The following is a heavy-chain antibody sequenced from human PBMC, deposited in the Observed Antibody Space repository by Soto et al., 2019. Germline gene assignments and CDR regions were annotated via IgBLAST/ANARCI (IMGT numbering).Heavy chain of an antibody. CDR3: AKADIVVVPAAASLDY. Sequence: GGSLRLSCAASGFTFSSYAMSWVRQAPGKGLEWVSAISGSGGSTYYADSVKGRFTISRDNSKNTLYLQMNSLRGEDTAVYYCAKADIVVVPAAASLDYWGQGPLVTVSS. V-gene: IGHV3-23*01. J-gene: IGHJ4*02. CDR2: ISGSGGST. CDR1: GFTFSSYA. D-gene: IGHD2-2*01.